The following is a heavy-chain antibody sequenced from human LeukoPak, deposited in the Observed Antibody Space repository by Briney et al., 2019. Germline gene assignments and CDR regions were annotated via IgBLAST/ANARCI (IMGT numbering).Heavy chain of an antibody. CDR3: ARGVAAAGYLPGY. V-gene: IGHV7-4-1*02. D-gene: IGHD6-13*01. J-gene: IGHJ4*02. CDR2: INTNTGNP. CDR1: GYTFTSYD. Sequence: ASVKVSCKASGYTFTSYDINWVRQAPGQGLEWMGWINTNTGNPTYAQGFTGRFVFSLDTSVSTAYLQISSLKAEDTAVYYCARGVAAAGYLPGYWGQGTLVTVSS.